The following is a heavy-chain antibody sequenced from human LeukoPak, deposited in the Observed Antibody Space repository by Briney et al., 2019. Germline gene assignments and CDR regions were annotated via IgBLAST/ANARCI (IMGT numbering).Heavy chain of an antibody. CDR1: GGSISSSSYY. V-gene: IGHV4-39*07. J-gene: IGHJ6*03. D-gene: IGHD3/OR15-3a*01. Sequence: TASETLSLTCTVSGGSISSSSYYWGWIRQPPGKGLEWLGSICYSGSTYYNPSLKSRVTISVDTSKNQFSLKLSSVTAADTAVYYCARGRRDWNSYYYYMDVWGKGTTVTVSS. CDR3: ARGRRDWNSYYYYMDV. CDR2: ICYSGST.